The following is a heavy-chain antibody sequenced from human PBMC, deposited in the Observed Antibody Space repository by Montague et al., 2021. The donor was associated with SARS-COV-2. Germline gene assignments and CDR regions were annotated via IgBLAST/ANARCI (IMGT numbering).Heavy chain of an antibody. CDR3: TRDYRSIVGDGLDI. Sequence: SLRLSCAASGFTFSNYYMNWVRQAPGKGPEWVSYISTSAYTTSYAGSVKGRFTISGDNGKNSLYLQMNSLRVEDTAVYYCTRDYRSIVGDGLDIWGQGTKVTVSS. CDR2: ISTSAYTT. D-gene: IGHD3-16*02. CDR1: GFTFSNYY. V-gene: IGHV3-48*03. J-gene: IGHJ3*02.